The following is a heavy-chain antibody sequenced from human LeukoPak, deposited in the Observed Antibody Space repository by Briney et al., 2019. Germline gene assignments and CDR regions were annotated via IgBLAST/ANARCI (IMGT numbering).Heavy chain of an antibody. CDR2: IYHSGST. J-gene: IGHJ4*02. V-gene: IGHV4-30-2*01. D-gene: IGHD3-22*01. Sequence: SETLSLTCAVSGGSISSGGYSWSWIRQPPGKGLEWIGYIYHSGSTYYNPSLKSRVTISVDRSKNQFSLKLSSVTAADTAVYYCARVGSNYDSSGHLDYWGQGTLVTVSS. CDR3: ARVGSNYDSSGHLDY. CDR1: GGSISSGGYS.